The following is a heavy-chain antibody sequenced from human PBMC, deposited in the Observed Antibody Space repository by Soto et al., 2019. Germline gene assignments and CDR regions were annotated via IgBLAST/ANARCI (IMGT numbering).Heavy chain of an antibody. J-gene: IGHJ3*02. D-gene: IGHD5-12*01. CDR1: GFTVSSYA. CDR2: ISGSGGST. CDR3: VLASGPIQRGAFDI. V-gene: IGHV3-23*01. Sequence: GGSLRLSCAASGFTVSSYAMSWVRQAPGKGLEWVSAISGSGGSTYYADSVKGRFTISRDNSKNTLYLQMNSLRAEDTAVYYCVLASGPIQRGAFDIWGQGTMVTVSS.